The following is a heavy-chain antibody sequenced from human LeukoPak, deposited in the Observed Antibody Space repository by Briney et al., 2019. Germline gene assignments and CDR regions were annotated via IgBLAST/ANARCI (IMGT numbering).Heavy chain of an antibody. Sequence: GGSLRLSCAASGFTFSSYWMHWVRQAPGKGLVWVSRINPDGSSTYYADSVKGRFTIPRDNAKNTLYLQMNSLRAEDTAVYFCARGGGGSTYGLFDYWGQGTLVTVSS. CDR3: ARGGGGSTYGLFDY. CDR2: INPDGSST. V-gene: IGHV3-74*01. J-gene: IGHJ4*02. CDR1: GFTFSSYW. D-gene: IGHD5-18*01.